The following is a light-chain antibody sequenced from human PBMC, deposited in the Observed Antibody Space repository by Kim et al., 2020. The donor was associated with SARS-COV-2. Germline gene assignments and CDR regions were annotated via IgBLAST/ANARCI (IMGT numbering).Light chain of an antibody. J-gene: IGKJ4*01. CDR3: QHRSNWPLT. V-gene: IGKV3-11*01. CDR2: DAS. CDR1: QSVSSY. Sequence: LSPGVRATLSCRASQSVSSYLAWYQQKPGQTPRLLIYDASKRATGIPARFSGSGSGTDFTLTISSLEPEDFAIYYCQHRSNWPLTFGGGTKVDIK.